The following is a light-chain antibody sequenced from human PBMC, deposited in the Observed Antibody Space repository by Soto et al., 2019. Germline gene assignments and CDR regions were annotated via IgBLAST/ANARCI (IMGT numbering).Light chain of an antibody. CDR2: GAS. CDR3: QQYNSWPIT. CDR1: QSVSSN. Sequence: DIVMTQSPATLSVSLGERATLSCRASQSVSSNLAWYQQKPGQAPRLLIYGASTRATDIPARFSGSGSGTEFTLTISSLQSEDFAVYYCQQYNSWPITFGQGTRLEIK. J-gene: IGKJ5*01. V-gene: IGKV3-15*01.